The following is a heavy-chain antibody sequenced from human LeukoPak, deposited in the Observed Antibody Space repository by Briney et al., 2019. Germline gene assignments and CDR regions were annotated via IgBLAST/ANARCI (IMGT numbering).Heavy chain of an antibody. D-gene: IGHD1-20*01. Sequence: SVKVSCKASGGTLSSYTISWVRQAPGQGLEWMGRIIPILGIANYAQKFQGRVTITADKSTSTAYMELSSLRSEDTAVYYCARDLTGTLRWFDPWGQGTLVTVSP. CDR2: IIPILGIA. J-gene: IGHJ5*02. V-gene: IGHV1-69*04. CDR1: GGTLSSYT. CDR3: ARDLTGTLRWFDP.